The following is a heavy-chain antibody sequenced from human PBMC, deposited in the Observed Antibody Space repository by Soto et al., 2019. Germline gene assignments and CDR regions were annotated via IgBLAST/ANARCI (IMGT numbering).Heavy chain of an antibody. CDR3: ARVASDYINTVDN. CDR2: IGGSGGNR. Sequence: EVQLLESGGGLVQPGGSLRLSCAASGFTFNAYAMTWVRQAPGKGLEWVSAIGGSGGNRYYADSVRGRFTISRDNSKDTVDVQMNSLRVEDTAVYYCARVASDYINTVDNWGQGILVTVSS. CDR1: GFTFNAYA. J-gene: IGHJ4*02. D-gene: IGHD4-4*01. V-gene: IGHV3-23*01.